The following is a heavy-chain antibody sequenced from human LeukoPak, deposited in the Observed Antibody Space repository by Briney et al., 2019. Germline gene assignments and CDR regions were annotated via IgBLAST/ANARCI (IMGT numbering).Heavy chain of an antibody. CDR2: IYHSGST. CDR1: GYSISSGYY. Sequence: NSSETLSLTCTVSGYSISSGYYWGWIRQPPGKGLEWIGSIYHSGSTYYNPSLKSRVTISVDTSKNQFSLKLSSVTAADTAVYYCARLGGSYFDYWGQGTLVTVSS. J-gene: IGHJ4*02. D-gene: IGHD1-26*01. V-gene: IGHV4-38-2*02. CDR3: ARLGGSYFDY.